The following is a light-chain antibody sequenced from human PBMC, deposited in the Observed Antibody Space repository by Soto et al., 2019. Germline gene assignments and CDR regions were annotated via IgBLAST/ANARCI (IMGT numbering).Light chain of an antibody. Sequence: DIQMTQSPSALSASVGDRVTITCRASQGISYYLAWFQQKPGKVPKRLIYGASNLQSGVPSRFNGNGSGTEFTLTISSLQPEDFATYYCLQHNSYPRTFGQGTKVDIK. CDR2: GAS. CDR3: LQHNSYPRT. J-gene: IGKJ1*01. CDR1: QGISYY. V-gene: IGKV1-17*03.